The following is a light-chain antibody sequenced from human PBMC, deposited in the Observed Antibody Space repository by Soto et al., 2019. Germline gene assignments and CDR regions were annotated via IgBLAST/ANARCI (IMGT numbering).Light chain of an antibody. CDR2: GAS. CDR1: QSVSID. Sequence: EIVRTQSPARVSVAPGEGATLSFRASQSVSIDVAWYQQTPGQAPRLLIYGASTRATGIPVRFSGSASGTEFTLTISSLQSEDYTVYYCQQYNKWPLTFGQGTKVDIK. J-gene: IGKJ1*01. CDR3: QQYNKWPLT. V-gene: IGKV3-15*01.